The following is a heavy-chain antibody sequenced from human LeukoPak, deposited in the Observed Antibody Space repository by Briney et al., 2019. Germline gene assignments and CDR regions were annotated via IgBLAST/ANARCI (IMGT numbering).Heavy chain of an antibody. CDR3: ARVKMLFRYYYDSSGYYPPRTLDY. CDR2: IYYSGST. V-gene: IGHV4-59*01. J-gene: IGHJ4*02. Sequence: SETLSLTCTVSGGSISSYYWSWIRQPAGKGLEWIGYIYYSGSTNYNPSLKSRVTISVDTSKNQFSLKLSSVTAADTAVYYCARVKMLFRYYYDSSGYYPPRTLDYWGQGTLVTVSS. CDR1: GGSISSYY. D-gene: IGHD3-22*01.